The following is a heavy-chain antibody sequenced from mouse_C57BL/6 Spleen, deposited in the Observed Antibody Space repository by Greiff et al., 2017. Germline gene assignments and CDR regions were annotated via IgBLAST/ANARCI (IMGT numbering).Heavy chain of an antibody. Sequence: VQLQQSGAELVKPGASVKISCKASGYAFSSYWMNWVKQRPGKGLEWIGQIYPGDGDTNYNGKFKGKATLTADKSSSTAYMQLSSLTSEDSAVYFCARDEDANSLGYWGQGTTLTVSS. CDR1: GYAFSSYW. CDR2: IYPGDGDT. J-gene: IGHJ2*01. CDR3: ARDEDANSLGY. V-gene: IGHV1-80*01. D-gene: IGHD4-1*01.